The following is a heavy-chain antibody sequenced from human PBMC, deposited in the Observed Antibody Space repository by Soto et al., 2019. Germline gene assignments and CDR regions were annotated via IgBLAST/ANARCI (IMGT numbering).Heavy chain of an antibody. CDR3: AVDIVVVVAAQAI. D-gene: IGHD2-15*01. V-gene: IGHV1-58*01. J-gene: IGHJ4*02. CDR1: AFTFTSSA. CDR2: IVVGSGNT. Sequence: SVKVSCKASAFTFTSSAVQWVRQARGQRLEWIRWIVVGSGNTNYAQKFQERVTITRNTSISTAYMELSSLRSEDTAVYYCAVDIVVVVAAQAIWGQGTLLTVSS.